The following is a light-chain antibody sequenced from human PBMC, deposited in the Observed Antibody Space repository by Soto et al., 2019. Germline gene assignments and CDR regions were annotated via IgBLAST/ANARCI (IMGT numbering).Light chain of an antibody. V-gene: IGKV3-15*01. CDR3: QQYNNWPFP. Sequence: EIVLTQSPGTLSLSPGDTATLSCTASQSLDTYLAWYQQKPGQSPRLVIYDVSTRATGVPARFSGTGSETDFTLTISGLQSDDSAVYFCQQYNNWPFPFRQGTRLEIK. J-gene: IGKJ5*01. CDR1: QSLDTY. CDR2: DVS.